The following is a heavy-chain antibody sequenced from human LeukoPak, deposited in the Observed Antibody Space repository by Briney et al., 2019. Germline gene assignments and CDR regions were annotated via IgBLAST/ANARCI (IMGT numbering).Heavy chain of an antibody. Sequence: SVEVPHKACGYTFPPYYLHWVRQAPAKGLEWMGWINPNRGDKHLPQRFQGRVNMTRDTSIITVHIELSSLTSDDHGMYFCARGTTLGLDIWGQGTMVTVSS. CDR1: GYTFPPYY. J-gene: IGHJ3*02. CDR2: INPNRGDK. D-gene: IGHD1-1*01. V-gene: IGHV1-2*02. CDR3: ARGTTLGLDI.